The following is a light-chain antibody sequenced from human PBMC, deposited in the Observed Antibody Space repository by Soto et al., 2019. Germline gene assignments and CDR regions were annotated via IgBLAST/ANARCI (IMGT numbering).Light chain of an antibody. V-gene: IGKV1-5*03. CDR2: KAS. CDR3: QQYNNYLIA. J-gene: IGKJ5*01. Sequence: DIPLTQSPSTLSASVGDRVTITCRASQSISSWLAGYKQKPGKATKLLIYKASSLASGVPSRFSGIGSGTEFTLTSSSLQPDDFATYYCQQYNNYLIAFGQGTRLEIK. CDR1: QSISSW.